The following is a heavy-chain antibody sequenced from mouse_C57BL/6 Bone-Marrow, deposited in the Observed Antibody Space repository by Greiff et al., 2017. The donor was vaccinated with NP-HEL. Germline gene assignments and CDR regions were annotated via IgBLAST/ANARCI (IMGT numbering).Heavy chain of an antibody. J-gene: IGHJ4*01. Sequence: DVQLQESGPELVKPGASVKIPCKASGYTFTDYNMDWVKQSHGKSLEWIGDINPNNGGTIYNQKFKGKATLTVDKSSSTAYMELRSLTSEDTAVYYGARGYWDGYAMDYWGQGTSVTVSS. D-gene: IGHD4-1*01. CDR2: INPNNGGT. V-gene: IGHV1-18*01. CDR1: GYTFTDYN. CDR3: ARGYWDGYAMDY.